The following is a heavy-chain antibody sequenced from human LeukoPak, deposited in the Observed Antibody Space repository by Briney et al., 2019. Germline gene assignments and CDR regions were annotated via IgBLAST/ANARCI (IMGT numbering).Heavy chain of an antibody. V-gene: IGHV3-21*01. J-gene: IGHJ4*02. Sequence: GGSLRLSCAASGFTFSSYSMNWVRQAPGKGLEWVSSISSSSSYIYYADSVKGRFTISRDNAKNSLYLQMNSLRAEDTAVYYCAKVESSGWYPIDYWGQGTLVTVSS. CDR1: GFTFSSYS. CDR2: ISSSSSYI. CDR3: AKVESSGWYPIDY. D-gene: IGHD6-19*01.